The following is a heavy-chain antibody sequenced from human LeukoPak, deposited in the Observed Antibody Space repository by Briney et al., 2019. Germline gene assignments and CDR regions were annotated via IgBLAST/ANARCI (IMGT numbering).Heavy chain of an antibody. V-gene: IGHV3-53*01. J-gene: IGHJ6*04. CDR2: IYIGGST. CDR3: ASSHCSSTSCYHYYGMDV. CDR1: GFTVSSNY. Sequence: PGGSLRLSCAASGFTVSSNYMSWVRQAPGKGLEWVSVIYIGGSTYYADSVKGRFTISRDTSKNTLYLQMNSLRAEDTAVYYCASSHCSSTSCYHYYGMDVWGKGTTVTVSS. D-gene: IGHD2-2*01.